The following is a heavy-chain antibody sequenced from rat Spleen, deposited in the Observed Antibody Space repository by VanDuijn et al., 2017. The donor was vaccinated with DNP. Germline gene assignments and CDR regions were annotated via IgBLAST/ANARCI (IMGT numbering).Heavy chain of an antibody. CDR3: ARLQRYYYAMDA. CDR2: ISSGGST. D-gene: IGHD1-1*01. V-gene: IGHV2-6*01. Sequence: QVQLKESGPGLVQPSETLSLTCTVSGFSLTTYSVSWVRQPPGKGLEWIAAISSGGSTYYNSALKSRLSISRDTSKSQVLLKMNSLQTEDTAMYFCARLQRYYYAMDAWGQGTSVTVSS. J-gene: IGHJ4*01. CDR1: GFSLTTYS.